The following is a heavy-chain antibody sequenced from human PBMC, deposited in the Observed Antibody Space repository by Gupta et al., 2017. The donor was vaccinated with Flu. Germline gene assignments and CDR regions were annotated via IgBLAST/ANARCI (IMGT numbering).Heavy chain of an antibody. D-gene: IGHD6-6*01. CDR1: SSSSAS. J-gene: IGHJ5*02. CDR3: ARHVSGSSQKFDP. Sequence: SSSSASWGWIGQPPGKGLEWIGSIYYSGSAYYNPSLKSRVTISVDTSKNQFSLRLSSVTAADTAVYYCARHVSGSSQKFDPWGQGTLVTVSS. V-gene: IGHV4-39*01. CDR2: IYYSGSA.